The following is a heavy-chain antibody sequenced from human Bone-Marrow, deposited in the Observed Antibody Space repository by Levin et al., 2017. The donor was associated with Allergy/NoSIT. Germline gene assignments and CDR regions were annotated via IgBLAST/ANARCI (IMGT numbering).Heavy chain of an antibody. Sequence: GESLKISCAASGFTFSSYAMHWVRQAPGKGLEWVAVISYDGSNKYYADSVKGRFTISRDNSKNTLYLQMNSLRAEDTAVYYCARVGWNYAPGPIGYAFDIWGQGTMVTVSS. CDR2: ISYDGSNK. J-gene: IGHJ3*02. CDR1: GFTFSSYA. D-gene: IGHD1-7*01. CDR3: ARVGWNYAPGPIGYAFDI. V-gene: IGHV3-30*04.